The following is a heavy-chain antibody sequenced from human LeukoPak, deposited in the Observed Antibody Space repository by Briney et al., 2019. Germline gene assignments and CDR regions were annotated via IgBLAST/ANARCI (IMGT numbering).Heavy chain of an antibody. CDR1: GYSISSGFY. Sequence: SETLSLTCTVSGYSISSGFYWAWIRQSPGKGLEWIESVFHTVITYYNPSLTSLLSISGDTSKNQFSLKLSSVTAADTAVYYCARHGERGYYYYMDVWGKGTTVTVSS. CDR3: ARHGERGYYYYMDV. CDR2: VFHTVIT. V-gene: IGHV4-38-2*02. D-gene: IGHD1-26*01. J-gene: IGHJ6*03.